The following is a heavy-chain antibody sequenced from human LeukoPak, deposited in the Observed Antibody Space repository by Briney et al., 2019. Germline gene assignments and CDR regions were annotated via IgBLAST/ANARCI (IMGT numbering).Heavy chain of an antibody. J-gene: IGHJ3*02. Sequence: ASVKVSCKTSGFTFSGYGFNWVRQAPGQGLEWMGWISAYNGNTNYAQKLQGRVTMTRDTSTSTVYMELSSLRSEDTAVYYCTTPDSSGYTAKSGFDIWGQGTMVTVSS. CDR2: ISAYNGNT. CDR3: TTPDSSGYTAKSGFDI. V-gene: IGHV1-18*01. CDR1: GFTFSGYG. D-gene: IGHD3-22*01.